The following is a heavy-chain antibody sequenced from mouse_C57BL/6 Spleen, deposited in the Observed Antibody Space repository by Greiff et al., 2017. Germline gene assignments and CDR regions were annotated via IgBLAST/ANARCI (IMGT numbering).Heavy chain of an antibody. CDR1: GFTFSDYG. CDR3: ARQLGFYFDY. J-gene: IGHJ2*01. D-gene: IGHD4-1*02. CDR2: ISSGCSTI. Sequence: EVMLVESGGGLVKPGGSLKLSCAASGFTFSDYGMHWVRQAPEKGLEWVAYISSGCSTIYYADTVKGRFTISRDNAKNTLFLQMTSLRSEDTAMYYCARQLGFYFDYWGQGTTLTVSS. V-gene: IGHV5-17*01.